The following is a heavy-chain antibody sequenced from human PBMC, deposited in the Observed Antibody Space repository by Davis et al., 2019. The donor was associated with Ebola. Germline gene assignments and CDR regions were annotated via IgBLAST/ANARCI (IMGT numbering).Heavy chain of an antibody. D-gene: IGHD3-10*01. CDR1: GFTFSSYA. CDR2: ISYDGSNK. Sequence: PGGSLRLSCAASGFTFSSYAMHWVRQAPGKGLEWVAVISYDGSNKYYADSVKGRFTISRDNSKNTLYLQMNSLRAEDTAVYYCARDTWEFGELLSSFDYWGQGTLVTVSS. J-gene: IGHJ4*02. CDR3: ARDTWEFGELLSSFDY. V-gene: IGHV3-30-3*01.